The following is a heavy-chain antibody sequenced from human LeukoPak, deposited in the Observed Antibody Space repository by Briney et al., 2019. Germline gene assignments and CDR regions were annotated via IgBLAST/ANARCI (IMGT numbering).Heavy chain of an antibody. CDR2: IYYSGST. CDR3: ARALSIAVAGKIYYYYGMDV. D-gene: IGHD6-19*01. V-gene: IGHV4-39*07. J-gene: IGHJ6*02. CDR1: GGAISSSSYY. Sequence: SETLSLTCTVSGGAISSSSYYWGWIRQPPGKGMEWSGSIYYSGSTNYNPSLKSRVTISVDTSKTQFSLKLSSVTAADTAVYYCARALSIAVAGKIYYYYGMDVWGQGTTVTVSS.